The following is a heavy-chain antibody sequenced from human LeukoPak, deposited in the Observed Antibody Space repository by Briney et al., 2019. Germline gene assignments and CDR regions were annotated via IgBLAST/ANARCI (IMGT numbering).Heavy chain of an antibody. CDR3: AREARDHNDGSGYYNDY. J-gene: IGHJ4*02. CDR1: GASIFSYY. V-gene: IGHV4-4*07. CDR2: IYTSGGT. D-gene: IGHD3-22*01. Sequence: SETLSLTCSVSGASIFSYYWSWIRQPAGKGVEWVERIYTSGGTSYNPSLASRVTMSLDTSQKQFSLKLTSLTAADTAVYYCAREARDHNDGSGYYNDYWGQGTLVTVSS.